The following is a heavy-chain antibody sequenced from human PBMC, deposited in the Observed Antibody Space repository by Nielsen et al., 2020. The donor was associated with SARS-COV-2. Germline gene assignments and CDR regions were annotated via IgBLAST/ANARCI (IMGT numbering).Heavy chain of an antibody. Sequence: ASVKVSCKASGYTFTSYGISWVRQAPGQGLEWMGRINPYSGGTNYAQKFQGTVTMTRDASISTLYMELTSDDTAVYSCARARATIFGLVMSYGMDVWGQGTTVAVSS. J-gene: IGHJ6*02. V-gene: IGHV1-2*06. CDR3: ARARATIFGLVMSYGMDV. CDR1: GYTFTSYG. D-gene: IGHD3/OR15-3a*01. CDR2: INPYSGGT.